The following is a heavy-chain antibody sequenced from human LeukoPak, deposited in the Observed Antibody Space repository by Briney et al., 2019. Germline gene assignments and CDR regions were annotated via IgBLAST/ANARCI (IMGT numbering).Heavy chain of an antibody. J-gene: IGHJ5*02. V-gene: IGHV4-34*01. CDR1: GGSFSGYY. D-gene: IGHD2-15*01. CDR2: INHSGST. Sequence: SEILSLTCAVYGGSFSGYYWSWIRQPPGKGLEWIGEINHSGSTNYNPSLKSRVTISVDTSKNQFSLKLSSVTAADTAVYYCARGGYCSGGSCYWFDPWGQGTLVTVSS. CDR3: ARGGYCSGGSCYWFDP.